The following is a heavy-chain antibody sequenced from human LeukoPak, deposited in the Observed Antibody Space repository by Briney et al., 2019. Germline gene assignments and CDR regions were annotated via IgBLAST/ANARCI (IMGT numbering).Heavy chain of an antibody. Sequence: PGGSLRLSCAASGFTFSSYSMNWVRQAPGKGLECVSSISSSSSYIYYADSVKGRFTISRDNAKNSLYLQMNSLRAEDTAVYYCASRGSYGGGWFDHWGQGTLVTVSS. CDR3: ASRGSYGGGWFDH. J-gene: IGHJ5*02. D-gene: IGHD1-26*01. V-gene: IGHV3-21*01. CDR2: ISSSSSYI. CDR1: GFTFSSYS.